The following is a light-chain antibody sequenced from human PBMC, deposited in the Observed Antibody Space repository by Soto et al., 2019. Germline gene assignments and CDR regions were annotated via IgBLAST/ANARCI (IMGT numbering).Light chain of an antibody. CDR1: QSVSTN. V-gene: IGKV3-15*01. CDR3: QQYNNWPYT. J-gene: IGKJ2*01. Sequence: ERGMTQSPGTLSVSPGERATLSCRASQSVSTNLAWYQQKPGQAPRLLIFGTSTRATGIPARFSGSGSGTEFTLTISSLQSEDFAVYYCQQYNNWPYTFGQGTKVDIK. CDR2: GTS.